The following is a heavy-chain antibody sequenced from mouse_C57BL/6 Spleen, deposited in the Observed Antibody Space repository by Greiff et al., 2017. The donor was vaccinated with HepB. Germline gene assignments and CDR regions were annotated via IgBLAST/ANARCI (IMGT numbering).Heavy chain of an antibody. CDR2: ISSGGDYI. D-gene: IGHD1-1*01. CDR1: GFTFSSYA. J-gene: IGHJ3*01. Sequence: EVQRVESGEGLVKPGGSLKLSCAASGFTFSSYAMSWVRQTPEKRLEWVAYISSGGDYIYYADTVKGRFTISRDNARNTLYLQMSSLKSEDTAMYYCTRAWGTTVVEPFAYWGQGTLVTVSA. V-gene: IGHV5-9-1*02. CDR3: TRAWGTTVVEPFAY.